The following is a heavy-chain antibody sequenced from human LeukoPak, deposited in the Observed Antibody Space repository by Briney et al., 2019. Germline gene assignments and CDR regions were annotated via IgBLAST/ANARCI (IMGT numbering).Heavy chain of an antibody. CDR2: IRNKANNYAT. D-gene: IGHD6-13*01. CDR3: TRHATESGIAAPGDY. V-gene: IGHV3-73*01. J-gene: IGHJ4*02. CDR1: GFTFSASD. Sequence: GGSLRLSCAASGFTFSASDIHWVRHASGRGLEWVGRIRNKANNYATIYAASVKGRFTLSREDSKNTAYLQMNSLKTEETAVYYCTRHATESGIAAPGDYWGQGTLVTVSS.